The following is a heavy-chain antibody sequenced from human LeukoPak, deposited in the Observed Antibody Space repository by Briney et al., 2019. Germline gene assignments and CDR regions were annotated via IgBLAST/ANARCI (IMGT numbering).Heavy chain of an antibody. CDR2: IIPIFGTA. V-gene: IGHV1-69*01. Sequence: AASVKVSCKASGGTFSSYAISWVRQAPGQGLEWMGGIIPIFGTANYAQKFQGRVTITAGESTSTAYMELSSLRSEDTAVYYCARRVPASTIRYCGGDCYHFDYWGQGTLVTVSS. J-gene: IGHJ4*02. D-gene: IGHD2-21*02. CDR1: GGTFSSYA. CDR3: ARRVPASTIRYCGGDCYHFDY.